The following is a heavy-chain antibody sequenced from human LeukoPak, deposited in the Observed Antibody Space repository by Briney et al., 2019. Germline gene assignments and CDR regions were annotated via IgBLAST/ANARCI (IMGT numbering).Heavy chain of an antibody. CDR3: ARNGDYGTTDNAFDI. V-gene: IGHV4-39*07. CDR1: GGSISSSSYY. CDR2: IYHSGST. D-gene: IGHD4-17*01. Sequence: SETLSLTCTVSGGSISSSSYYWGWIRQPPGKGLEWVGNIYHSGSTYYNPSLKSRVTISVDTSKNQFSLKLSSVTAADTAVYYCARNGDYGTTDNAFDIWGQGTMVTVSS. J-gene: IGHJ3*02.